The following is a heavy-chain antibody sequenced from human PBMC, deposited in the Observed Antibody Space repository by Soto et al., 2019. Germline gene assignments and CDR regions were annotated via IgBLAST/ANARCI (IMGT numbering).Heavy chain of an antibody. D-gene: IGHD2-8*01. V-gene: IGHV3-23*01. CDR3: AGRYCTTDVCYTNSYYYIDV. J-gene: IGHJ6*03. CDR1: GFTFSTYA. Sequence: EVQLLESGGGLVQPGGSLRLSCAASGFTFSTYAMSWVRQAPGKGLEWVSTITTSGGNTYYADAVQGRFTITRDNSKNTLYVQMNSLRAEDTAVYYCAGRYCTTDVCYTNSYYYIDVWGKGTTVTVSS. CDR2: ITTSGGNT.